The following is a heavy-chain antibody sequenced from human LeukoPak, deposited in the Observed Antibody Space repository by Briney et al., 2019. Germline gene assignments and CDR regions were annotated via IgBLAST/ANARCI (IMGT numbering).Heavy chain of an antibody. CDR3: ARHGIRGYSYGYYYFDY. D-gene: IGHD5-18*01. CDR1: GGSFSGYY. Sequence: SETLSLTCAVYGGSFSGYYWSWIRQPPGKGLEWIGSIYYSGSTYYNPSLKSRVTISVDTSKNQFSLKLSSVTAADTAVYYCARHGIRGYSYGYYYFDYWGQGTLVTVSS. V-gene: IGHV4-34*01. J-gene: IGHJ4*02. CDR2: IYYSGST.